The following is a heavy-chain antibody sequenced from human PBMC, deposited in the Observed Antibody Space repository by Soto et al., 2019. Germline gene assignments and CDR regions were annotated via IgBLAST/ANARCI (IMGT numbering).Heavy chain of an antibody. Sequence: PGGSLRLSCAASGFTFSSYAMSWVRQAPGKGLEWVSAISGSGGSTYYADSVKGRFTISRDNSKNTLYLQMNSLRAEDTAVYYCARRSIVVVVAATGGDDYWGQGTLVTVSS. V-gene: IGHV3-23*01. J-gene: IGHJ4*02. D-gene: IGHD2-15*01. CDR3: ARRSIVVVVAATGGDDY. CDR1: GFTFSSYA. CDR2: ISGSGGST.